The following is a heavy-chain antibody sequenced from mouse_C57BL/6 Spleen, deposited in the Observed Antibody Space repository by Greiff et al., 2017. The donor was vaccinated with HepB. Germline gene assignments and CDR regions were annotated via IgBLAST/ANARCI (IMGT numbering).Heavy chain of an antibody. CDR2: LSSGSSTI. J-gene: IGHJ4*01. CDR1: GFTFSDYG. V-gene: IGHV5-17*01. CDR3: APYAMDY. Sequence: EVKLVESGGGLVKPGGSLKLSCAASGFTFSDYGMHWVRQAPEKGLEWVAYLSSGSSTIYYADTVKGRFTISRDNAKNTLFLQMTSLRSEDTAMYYCAPYAMDYWGQGTSVTVSS.